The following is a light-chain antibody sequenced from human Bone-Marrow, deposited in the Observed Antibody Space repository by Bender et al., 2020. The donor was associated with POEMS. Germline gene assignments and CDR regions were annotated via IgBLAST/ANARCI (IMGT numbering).Light chain of an antibody. V-gene: IGLV2-23*02. Sequence: QSALTQPASVSGSPGQSITISCTGTSNEIESFNLVSWYQHHPGKAPKLMIYEVTERPSGVSDRFSASKSGNTASLTISGLQAEDEADYYCCSYAGRSTSVVIFGGGTKVTVL. CDR1: SNEIESFNL. CDR3: CSYAGRSTSVVI. CDR2: EVT. J-gene: IGLJ2*01.